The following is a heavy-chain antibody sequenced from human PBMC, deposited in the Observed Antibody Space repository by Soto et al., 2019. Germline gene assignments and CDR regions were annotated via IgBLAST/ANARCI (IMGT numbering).Heavy chain of an antibody. D-gene: IGHD3-10*01. CDR3: ARGPYGSGSLLDY. J-gene: IGHJ4*02. CDR1: GGTFSSYT. V-gene: IGHV1-69*02. Sequence: QVQLVQSGAEVKKPGSSVKVSCKASGGTFSSYTISWVRQAPGQGLEWMGRIIPILGIANYAQKFQGRVTITADKSTSTAYMELSSPRSEDTAVYYCARGPYGSGSLLDYWGQGTLVTVSS. CDR2: IIPILGIA.